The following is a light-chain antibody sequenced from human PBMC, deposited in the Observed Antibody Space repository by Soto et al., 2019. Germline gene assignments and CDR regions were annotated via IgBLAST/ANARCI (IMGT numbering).Light chain of an antibody. J-gene: IGKJ4*02. V-gene: IGKV3-11*01. CDR1: QSVSTY. CDR3: QQRGSWPLT. Sequence: ETVLTQSPATLSLSPGKRAILSCRASQSVSTYLDWYQQKPGQAPRLLISDASNRATGIPDRFSGSGSGTDFTLTISSLQPEDFEVYYCQQRGSWPLTFGGVTKVEIK. CDR2: DAS.